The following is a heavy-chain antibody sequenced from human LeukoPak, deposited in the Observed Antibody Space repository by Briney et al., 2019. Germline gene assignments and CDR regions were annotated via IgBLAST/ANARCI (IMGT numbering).Heavy chain of an antibody. Sequence: ASVKVSCKASGYTFTGYFMHWVRQAPGQGLEWMGWINPISGGTNYAQKFQDRVTMTRDTSISTAYMELSSLRSDDTAVYYCARDPAADEVGLDYWGQGTLVTVSS. J-gene: IGHJ4*02. CDR1: GYTFTGYF. CDR2: INPISGGT. V-gene: IGHV1-2*02. CDR3: ARDPAADEVGLDY. D-gene: IGHD6-13*01.